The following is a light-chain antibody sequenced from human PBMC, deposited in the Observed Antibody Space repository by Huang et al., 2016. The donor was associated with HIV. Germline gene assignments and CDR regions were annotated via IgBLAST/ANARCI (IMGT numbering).Light chain of an antibody. CDR1: QSISSY. V-gene: IGKV3-11*01. CDR3: QQRSNWPPEGT. Sequence: EIVLTQSPATLSLSPGERATLSCRASQSISSYLAWYQQKPGQAPRLLIYEASNRATGVPARFSGSGSGTDFTLTISSLEPEDFAVYYWQQRSNWPPEGTFGQGTKVEIK. J-gene: IGKJ1*01. CDR2: EAS.